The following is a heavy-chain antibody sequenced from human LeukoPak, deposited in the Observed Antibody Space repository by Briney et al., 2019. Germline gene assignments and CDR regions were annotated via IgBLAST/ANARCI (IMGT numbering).Heavy chain of an antibody. CDR1: GGSISSGGYY. CDR3: ARVGAYCGGDCYSRIDY. Sequence: KPSETLSLTCTVSGGSISSGGYYWSWIRQHPGKGLEWIGYIYYSGSTYYNPSLKSRVTISVDTSKNQFSLKLSSVTAADTAVYYCARVGAYCGGDCYSRIDYWGQGTLVTVSS. D-gene: IGHD2-21*02. J-gene: IGHJ4*02. CDR2: IYYSGST. V-gene: IGHV4-31*03.